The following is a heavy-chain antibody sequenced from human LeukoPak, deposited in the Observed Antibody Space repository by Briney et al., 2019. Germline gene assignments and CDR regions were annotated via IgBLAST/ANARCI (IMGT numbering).Heavy chain of an antibody. D-gene: IGHD3-10*01. CDR3: VSGSYYLLSRY. Sequence: PGGSLRLSCAASGFTVRSNYMTWVRQAPGKGLVWVSLIYSDGRTHYADSVKGRFTISRDNSKNTLYLQMNSLRAEDTAVYYCVSGSYYLLSRYWGQGTLVTVSS. J-gene: IGHJ4*02. V-gene: IGHV3-66*01. CDR2: IYSDGRT. CDR1: GFTVRSNY.